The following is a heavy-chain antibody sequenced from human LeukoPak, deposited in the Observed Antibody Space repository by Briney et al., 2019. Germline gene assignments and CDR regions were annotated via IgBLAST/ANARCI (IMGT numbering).Heavy chain of an antibody. V-gene: IGHV3-23*01. CDR3: ARGKLQLWFY. J-gene: IGHJ4*02. D-gene: IGHD5-18*01. Sequence: GGSLRLSCAASGFTFSSYAMSWVRQAPGKGLEWVSAITGGGGSTYYADSVKGRFTISRDNSKNTLYLQMNSPRAEDTAVYYCARGKLQLWFYWGQGTLVTVSS. CDR1: GFTFSSYA. CDR2: ITGGGGST.